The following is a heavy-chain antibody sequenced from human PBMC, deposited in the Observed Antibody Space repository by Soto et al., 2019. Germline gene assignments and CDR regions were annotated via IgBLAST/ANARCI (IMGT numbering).Heavy chain of an antibody. CDR3: ARGSKGSSWYAYWFDP. Sequence: ASVKVSCKASVYTFTSYDINWVRQATGQGLEWMGWMNPNSGNTGYAQKFQGRVTMTRNTSISTAYMELSSLRSEDTAVYYCARGSKGSSWYAYWFDPWGQGTLVTVSS. J-gene: IGHJ5*02. CDR1: VYTFTSYD. D-gene: IGHD6-13*01. V-gene: IGHV1-8*01. CDR2: MNPNSGNT.